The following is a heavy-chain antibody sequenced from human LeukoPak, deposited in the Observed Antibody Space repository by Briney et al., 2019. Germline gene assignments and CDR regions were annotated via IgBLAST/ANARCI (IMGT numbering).Heavy chain of an antibody. V-gene: IGHV3-53*01. CDR2: IYSAGNT. J-gene: IGHJ4*01. Sequence: GGSLRLSCAASAFTVSGNYMSWVRQAPGKGLEWVSAIYSAGNTYYADSVKGRFTISRDNSKNTLYLQMNSLRAEDTAVYYCASSYCGGTLCYDHYWGHGTLVTVSS. D-gene: IGHD2-21*01. CDR3: ASSYCGGTLCYDHY. CDR1: AFTVSGNY.